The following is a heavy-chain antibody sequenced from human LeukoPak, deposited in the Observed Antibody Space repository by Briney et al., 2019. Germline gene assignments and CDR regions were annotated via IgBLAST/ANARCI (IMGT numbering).Heavy chain of an antibody. Sequence: SETLSLTCTVSGGSIRTYYWSWIRQSPGKGLEWIGNFYYSGGTHYNPSLKSRVAISVNTSKNQFSLKLSSVTAADTAVYYCARDKNWETLGAFDIWGQGTMVTVSS. J-gene: IGHJ3*02. V-gene: IGHV4-59*01. CDR2: FYYSGGT. CDR1: GGSIRTYY. D-gene: IGHD7-27*01. CDR3: ARDKNWETLGAFDI.